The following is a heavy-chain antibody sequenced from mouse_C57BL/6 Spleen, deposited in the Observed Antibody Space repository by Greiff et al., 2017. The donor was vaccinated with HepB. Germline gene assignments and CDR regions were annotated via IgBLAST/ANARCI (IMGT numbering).Heavy chain of an antibody. CDR1: GYTFTSYW. CDR3: ARGYYGSSYAMDY. D-gene: IGHD1-1*01. J-gene: IGHJ4*01. Sequence: VQLQQPGAELVKPGASVKLSCKASGYTFTSYWMHWVKQRPGQGLEWIGMIHPNSGSTNYNEKFKSKATLTVDKSSSTAYMQLSSLTSEDSAVYYCARGYYGSSYAMDYWGQGTSVTVSS. CDR2: IHPNSGST. V-gene: IGHV1-64*01.